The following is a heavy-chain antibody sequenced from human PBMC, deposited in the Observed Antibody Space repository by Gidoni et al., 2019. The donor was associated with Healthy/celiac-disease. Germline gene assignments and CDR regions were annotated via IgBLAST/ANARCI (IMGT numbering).Heavy chain of an antibody. J-gene: IGHJ3*02. Sequence: EVQLVESGGGLVKPGGSLRLSCPAFGFTLVNAWISWVRQAPGKGLEWVGRIKSKTDGGTTDYAAPVKGRFTISRDDSKNTLYLQMNSLKTEDTAVYYCTTDPYYYDSSGSEDAFDIWGQGTMVTVSS. CDR3: TTDPYYYDSSGSEDAFDI. V-gene: IGHV3-15*01. CDR2: IKSKTDGGTT. D-gene: IGHD3-22*01. CDR1: GFTLVNAW.